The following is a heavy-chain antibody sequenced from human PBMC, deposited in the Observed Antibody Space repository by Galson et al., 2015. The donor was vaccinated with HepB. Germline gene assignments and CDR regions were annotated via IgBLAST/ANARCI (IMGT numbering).Heavy chain of an antibody. V-gene: IGHV1-24*01. J-gene: IGHJ4*02. CDR3: ATDMNWRTGTTDY. CDR1: GYTLTELS. CDR2: FDPEDGET. D-gene: IGHD1-1*01. Sequence: SVKVSCKVSGYTLTELSMHWVRQAPGKGLEWMGGFDPEDGETIYAQKFQGRVTMTEDTSTDTAYMELSSLRSEDTAVYYCATDMNWRTGTTDYWGQGTLVTVSS.